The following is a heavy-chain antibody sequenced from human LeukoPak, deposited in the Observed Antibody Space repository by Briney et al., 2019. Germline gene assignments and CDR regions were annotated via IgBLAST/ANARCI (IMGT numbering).Heavy chain of an antibody. J-gene: IGHJ4*02. CDR2: MNPNGGNT. Sequence: ASVKVSCKASGYTFTSYDINWVRQATGQGLEWMGWMNPNGGNTGYAQKFQGRVTMTRNTSISTAYMELSSLRSEDTAVYYCARGGDSEGYFDYWGQGTLVTVSS. D-gene: IGHD4-11*01. CDR3: ARGGDSEGYFDY. CDR1: GYTFTSYD. V-gene: IGHV1-8*01.